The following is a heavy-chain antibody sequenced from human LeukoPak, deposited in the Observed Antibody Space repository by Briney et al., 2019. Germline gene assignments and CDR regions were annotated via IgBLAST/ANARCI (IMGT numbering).Heavy chain of an antibody. CDR1: RFTFSAHA. Sequence: GGSLRLSCAASRFTFSAHAMTWVRQAPGNGLEWVSSISASGGSTYYVDSVKGRFTISRHNSKSTLYLQMNSRRAEYTAVYYCARYVIRGTPPDSWGQGTLVTVSS. J-gene: IGHJ4*02. D-gene: IGHD1-1*01. CDR2: ISASGGST. V-gene: IGHV3-23*01. CDR3: ARYVIRGTPPDS.